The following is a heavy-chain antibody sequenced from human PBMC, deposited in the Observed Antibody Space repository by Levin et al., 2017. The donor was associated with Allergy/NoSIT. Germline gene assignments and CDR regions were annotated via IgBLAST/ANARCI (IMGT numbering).Heavy chain of an antibody. Sequence: ASVKVSCKASGYTFTGYSMHWVRQAPGQGLEWMGWINPNSGGTNYAQKFQGRVTMTRDTSISTVYMELSRLRSDDTAVYYCARLGLEPRSYFYGMDVWAQGTTVTVSS. V-gene: IGHV1-2*02. CDR2: INPNSGGT. CDR3: ARLGLEPRSYFYGMDV. CDR1: GYTFTGYS. J-gene: IGHJ6*02. D-gene: IGHD1-1*01.